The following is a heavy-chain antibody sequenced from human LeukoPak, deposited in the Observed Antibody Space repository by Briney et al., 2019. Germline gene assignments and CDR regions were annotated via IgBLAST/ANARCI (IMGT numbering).Heavy chain of an antibody. CDR2: IQSDGSNK. CDR1: GFSFSTYG. CDR3: AKDKSMVRELDY. V-gene: IGHV3-30*02. D-gene: IGHD3-10*01. J-gene: IGHJ4*02. Sequence: PGGSLRLSCAASGFSFSTYGMHWVRQAPGKGLEWLAFIQSDGSNKYYADSVNSRFTISSDNSKNTLFLQMNSLRAEDTAGYYFAKDKSMVRELDYWGQGNLVTVSS.